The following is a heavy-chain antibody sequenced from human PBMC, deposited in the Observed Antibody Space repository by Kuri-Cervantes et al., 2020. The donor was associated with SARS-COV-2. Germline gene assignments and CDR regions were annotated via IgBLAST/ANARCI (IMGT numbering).Heavy chain of an antibody. V-gene: IGHV3-33*08. Sequence: GGSLRLSCAASGFTFSSYGMHWVRQAPGKGLEWVAVIWYDGSNKYYADSVKGRFTISRDNSENTLYLQMNSLRAEDTAVYYCARGRPMRDFWSGYRPHSPNVYFDYWGQGTLVTVSS. CDR3: ARGRPMRDFWSGYRPHSPNVYFDY. CDR1: GFTFSSYG. CDR2: IWYDGSNK. J-gene: IGHJ4*02. D-gene: IGHD3-3*01.